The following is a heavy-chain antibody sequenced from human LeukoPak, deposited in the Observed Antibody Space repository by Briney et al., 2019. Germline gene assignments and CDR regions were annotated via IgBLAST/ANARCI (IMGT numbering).Heavy chain of an antibody. CDR3: ARGFGSPDDLSPPKN. CDR1: GFTFSSYD. V-gene: IGHV3-13*01. CDR2: IGTAGDT. Sequence: PGGSLRLSCAASGFTFSSYDMHWVRQATGKGLEWVSAIGTAGDTYYPGSVKGRFTISRENAKNSLYLQMNSLRAGDTAVYYCARGFGSPDDLSPPKNWGQGTLVTVSS. J-gene: IGHJ4*02. D-gene: IGHD3-10*01.